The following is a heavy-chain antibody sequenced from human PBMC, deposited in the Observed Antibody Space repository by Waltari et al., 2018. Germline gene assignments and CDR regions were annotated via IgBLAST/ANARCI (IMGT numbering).Heavy chain of an antibody. CDR3: ARGLRYCSGGSCYSRNYFDY. D-gene: IGHD2-15*01. CDR1: GGSFRGYY. Sequence: QVQLQQWGAGLLKPSETLSLTCAVYGGSFRGYYWSWIRQPPGKGLEWIGEINHSGSTNYNPSLKSRVTISVDTSKNQFSLKLSSVTAADTAVYYCARGLRYCSGGSCYSRNYFDYWGQGTLVTVSS. V-gene: IGHV4-34*01. CDR2: INHSGST. J-gene: IGHJ4*02.